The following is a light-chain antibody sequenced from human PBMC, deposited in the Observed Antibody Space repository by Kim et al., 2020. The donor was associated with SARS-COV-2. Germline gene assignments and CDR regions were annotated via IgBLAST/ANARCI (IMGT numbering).Light chain of an antibody. Sequence: GQSITISGTATSGDAGNYQFVSWYQQHPGKAPKLIIYEISKRPSGISSRFSGSKSGKTASLTISGLQAEDEANYYCCSYAGSNDLVFGGGTQLTVL. CDR2: EIS. CDR3: CSYAGSNDLV. J-gene: IGLJ3*02. V-gene: IGLV2-23*02. CDR1: SGDAGNYQF.